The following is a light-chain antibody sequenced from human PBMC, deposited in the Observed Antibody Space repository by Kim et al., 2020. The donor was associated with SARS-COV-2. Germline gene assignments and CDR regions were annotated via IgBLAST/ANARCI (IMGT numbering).Light chain of an antibody. CDR3: QQYHGYPRT. V-gene: IGKV1-16*02. J-gene: IGKJ1*01. CDR2: AAS. Sequence: DIQMTQSPSSLSASIGDRVTITCRASQGISNSLAWFQQKPGKAPKPLIYAASTLHSGVPSKFSGSGSGTDFTLTISSLQPDDFATYYCQQYHGYPRTFGQGTKVDIK. CDR1: QGISNS.